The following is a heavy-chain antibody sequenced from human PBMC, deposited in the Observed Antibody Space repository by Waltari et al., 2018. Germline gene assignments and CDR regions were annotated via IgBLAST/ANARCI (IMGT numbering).Heavy chain of an antibody. CDR1: GFTVCIYT. CDR2: IRSGSTFI. V-gene: IGHV3-21*01. CDR3: AREWGVMVGTAGYYLDY. J-gene: IGHJ4*02. D-gene: IGHD2-15*01. Sequence: EVQLVGSGGGLVKPGGSLRLSGASSGFTVCIYTMKRVRQAPGKWLEWVSSIRSGSTFIYYADSVKGRFTISRDNAKNSLYLQMNSLRAEDTTVYYCAREWGVMVGTAGYYLDYWGQGTLVTVSS.